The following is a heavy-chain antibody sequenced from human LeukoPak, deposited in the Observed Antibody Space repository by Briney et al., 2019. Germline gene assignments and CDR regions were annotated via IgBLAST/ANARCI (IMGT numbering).Heavy chain of an antibody. CDR2: ISTGGGST. Sequence: GGSLRLSCAASGFTFSSYAMSWVRQGPGEGLEWVSSISTGGGSTYYADSVKGRFTISRDNSKNTLYLQMNSLRAEDTAVYYCARGRYCSSISCYYDYWGQGTLVIVSS. CDR1: GFTFSSYA. D-gene: IGHD2-2*01. CDR3: ARGRYCSSISCYYDY. V-gene: IGHV3-23*01. J-gene: IGHJ4*02.